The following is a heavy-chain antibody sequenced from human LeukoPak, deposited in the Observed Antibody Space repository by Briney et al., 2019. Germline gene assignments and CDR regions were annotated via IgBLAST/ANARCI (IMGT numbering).Heavy chain of an antibody. CDR1: GDSVSINSAA. CDR2: TYYRSKWYN. Sequence: SQTLSLTCAISGDSVSINSAAWNWLRQSPSRGLEWLGRTYYRSKWYNDYAVSVKSRITINPDTSKNQFSLQLNSVTAADTAVYYCARVVRYFDWLLPEYYFDYWGQGTLVTVSS. V-gene: IGHV6-1*01. D-gene: IGHD3-9*01. CDR3: ARVVRYFDWLLPEYYFDY. J-gene: IGHJ4*02.